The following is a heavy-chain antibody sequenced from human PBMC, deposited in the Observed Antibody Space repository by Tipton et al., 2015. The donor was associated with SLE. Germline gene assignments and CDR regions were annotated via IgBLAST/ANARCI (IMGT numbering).Heavy chain of an antibody. V-gene: IGHV4-34*01. Sequence: TLSLTCAVYGGSFSGYYWSWIRQPPGKGLEWIGEINHSGSTNYNPSLKSRVTISVDTSKNQFSLKLSSVTAADTGVYYCARELRAGYFDYWGQGTPVTVSS. CDR1: GGSFSGYY. J-gene: IGHJ4*02. D-gene: IGHD3-10*01. CDR2: INHSGST. CDR3: ARELRAGYFDY.